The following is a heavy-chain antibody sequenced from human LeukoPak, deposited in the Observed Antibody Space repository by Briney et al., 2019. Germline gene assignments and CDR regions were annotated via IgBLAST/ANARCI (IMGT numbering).Heavy chain of an antibody. Sequence: SGGSLRLSCAASGFTFSSYGMHWVRQAPGKGLEWVAFIRYDGSNKYYADSVKGRFTISRDNSKNTLYLQMNSLRAEDTAVYYCANAIAAAAHFDYWGQGTLVTVSS. CDR3: ANAIAAAAHFDY. D-gene: IGHD6-13*01. CDR1: GFTFSSYG. J-gene: IGHJ4*02. V-gene: IGHV3-30*02. CDR2: IRYDGSNK.